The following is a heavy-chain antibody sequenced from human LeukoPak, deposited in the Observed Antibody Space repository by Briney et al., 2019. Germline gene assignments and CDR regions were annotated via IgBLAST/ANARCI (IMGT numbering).Heavy chain of an antibody. V-gene: IGHV3-74*01. CDR2: IYSDESST. CDR3: AKGASSGWYYFDY. Sequence: GGSLRLSCAASGFTFSDYWMHWVRQAPGKGLEWVSRIYSDESSTYYADSVKGRFTISRDNAKNSLYLQMNSLRAEDTALYYCAKGASSGWYYFDYWGQGTLVTVSS. D-gene: IGHD6-19*01. J-gene: IGHJ4*02. CDR1: GFTFSDYW.